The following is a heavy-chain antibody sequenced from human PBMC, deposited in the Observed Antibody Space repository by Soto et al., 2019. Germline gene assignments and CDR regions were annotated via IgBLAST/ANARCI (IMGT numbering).Heavy chain of an antibody. CDR2: ISGSGGST. CDR1: GFTFSSYA. J-gene: IGHJ6*02. Sequence: EVQLLESGGGLVQPGGSLRLSCAASGFTFSSYAMSWVRQAPGKGLEWVSAISGSGGSTYYADSVKGRFTISRDNSKNTLYLQMNSLRAEDTAVYYCAKDGTLGYCSGGSCLYYYGMDVWGQGTTVTVSS. D-gene: IGHD2-15*01. CDR3: AKDGTLGYCSGGSCLYYYGMDV. V-gene: IGHV3-23*01.